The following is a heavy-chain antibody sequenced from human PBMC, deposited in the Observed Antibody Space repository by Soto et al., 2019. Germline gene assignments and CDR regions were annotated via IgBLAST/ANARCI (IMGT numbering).Heavy chain of an antibody. Sequence: QMQLVQSGPEVKKTGTSVKVSCKASGFTFTSSAMQWVRQARGQRLEWIGWIVVGSGNTNYAQKVQERVTITTDMSTSTAYMELSSLRSEDTAVYYCAAMVYNWNQPNYYYYYMDVWGKGTTVTVSS. D-gene: IGHD1-1*01. V-gene: IGHV1-58*02. CDR1: GFTFTSSA. J-gene: IGHJ6*03. CDR3: AAMVYNWNQPNYYYYYMDV. CDR2: IVVGSGNT.